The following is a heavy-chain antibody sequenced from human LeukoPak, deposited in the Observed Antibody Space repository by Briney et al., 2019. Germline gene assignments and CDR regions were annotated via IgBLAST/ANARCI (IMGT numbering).Heavy chain of an antibody. CDR1: GGSISSYY. CDR3: ARQGRGEAVALDY. CDR2: IYYSGST. V-gene: IGHV4-59*08. D-gene: IGHD6-19*01. J-gene: IGHJ4*02. Sequence: PSETLSLTCTVSGGSISSYYWSWIRQPPGKGLEWIGYIYYSGSTNYNPSLKSRVTISVDTSKNQFSLKLSSVTAADTAVYYCARQGRGEAVALDYWGQGTLVSVSS.